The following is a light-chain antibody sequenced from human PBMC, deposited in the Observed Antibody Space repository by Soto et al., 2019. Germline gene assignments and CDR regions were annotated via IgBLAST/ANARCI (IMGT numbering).Light chain of an antibody. V-gene: IGKV1-5*03. J-gene: IGKJ1*01. Sequence: DIPMTQSPSTLSASVGDRVTITCRASQSISSWLAWYQQKPGKAPKLLIYEASSSEIGVPPRFSGSGFGTEFTLTISSLQPEDSATYYCQYYKEHSTFGQGTRLEIK. CDR3: QYYKEHST. CDR2: EAS. CDR1: QSISSW.